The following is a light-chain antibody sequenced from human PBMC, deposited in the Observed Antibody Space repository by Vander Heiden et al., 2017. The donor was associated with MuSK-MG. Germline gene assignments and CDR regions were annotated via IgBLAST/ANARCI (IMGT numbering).Light chain of an antibody. CDR2: RAS. J-gene: IGKJ5*01. CDR3: QQGDSTPRT. Sequence: DIQMTQSPSTLSASVGDRVTITCRASQSIRGYLNWYQHKPGMAPELLIYRASSLVSGGPSRFSGSGSGTDFTLTISRLQPEDFATYYCQQGDSTPRTFGQGTRLEFK. CDR1: QSIRGY. V-gene: IGKV1-39*01.